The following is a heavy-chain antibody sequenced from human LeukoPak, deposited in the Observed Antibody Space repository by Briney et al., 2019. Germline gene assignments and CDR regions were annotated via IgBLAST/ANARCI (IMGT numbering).Heavy chain of an antibody. J-gene: IGHJ3*02. V-gene: IGHV4-39*07. CDR3: ARDITMIDVDAFDI. Sequence: PSETLSLTGTVSGGSISSSSYYWGWIRQPPGKGLEWIGSIYYSGSTNYNPSLKSRVTISVDTSKNQFSLKLSSVTAADTAVYYCARDITMIDVDAFDIWGQGTMVTVSS. D-gene: IGHD3-22*01. CDR2: IYYSGST. CDR1: GGSISSSSYY.